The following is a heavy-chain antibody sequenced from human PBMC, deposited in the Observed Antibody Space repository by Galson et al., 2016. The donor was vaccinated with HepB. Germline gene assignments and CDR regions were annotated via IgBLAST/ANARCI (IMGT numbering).Heavy chain of an antibody. CDR1: GYTVGAYY. CDR2: INPDSIGT. V-gene: IGHV1-2*02. J-gene: IGHJ3*02. D-gene: IGHD5-24*01. Sequence: SVKVSCKASGYTVGAYYMHWVRQAPGQGLEWMGWINPDSIGTNYPQKFQGRVTMTRDTSISTVYMELTRLRSDDTAVYYCARGGRWRRDGLTPDPFDIWGKGTMVTVSS. CDR3: ARGGRWRRDGLTPDPFDI.